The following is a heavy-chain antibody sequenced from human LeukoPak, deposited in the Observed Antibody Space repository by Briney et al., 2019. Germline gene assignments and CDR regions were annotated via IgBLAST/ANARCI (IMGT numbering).Heavy chain of an antibody. Sequence: SETLSLTCTVSGDSISSYYWTWIRQPPGKGLEWIGYNYYSGKTNYNTSLKSRVTISLDTSKNQFSLKLTSVTAADTAMYYCARRKAKAPNYFDYWGEGGLVTVS. CDR2: NYYSGKT. J-gene: IGHJ4*02. CDR1: GDSISSYY. V-gene: IGHV4-59*08. CDR3: ARRKAKAPNYFDY.